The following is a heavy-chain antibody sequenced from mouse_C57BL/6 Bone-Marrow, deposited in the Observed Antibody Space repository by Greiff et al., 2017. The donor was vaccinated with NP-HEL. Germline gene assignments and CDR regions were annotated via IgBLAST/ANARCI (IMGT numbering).Heavy chain of an antibody. CDR3: ARGYYYGDY. CDR1: GYTFTSYW. D-gene: IGHD1-1*01. J-gene: IGHJ2*01. V-gene: IGHV1-69*01. CDR2: IDPSDSYT. Sequence: QVQLKQPGAELVLPGASVKLSCTASGYTFTSYWMHWVKQRPGQGLEWIGEIDPSDSYTNYNQKFKGKSTLTVDKSSSTAYMQLSSLTSEDSAVYYCARGYYYGDYWGQGTTLTVSS.